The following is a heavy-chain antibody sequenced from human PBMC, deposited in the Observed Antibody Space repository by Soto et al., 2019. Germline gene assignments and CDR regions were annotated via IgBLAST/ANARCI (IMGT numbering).Heavy chain of an antibody. CDR3: ASRNYHDSWGHDY. CDR2: IYHSGST. CDR1: GGSISSGGYS. V-gene: IGHV4-30-2*01. Sequence: SETLSLTCAVSGGSISSGGYSWSWIRQPPGKGLEWIGYIYHSGSTYYNPSLKSRVTISVDRSKNQFSLKLSSVTAADTAVYYCASRNYHDSWGHDYWGQGTLVTVS. J-gene: IGHJ4*02. D-gene: IGHD3-22*01.